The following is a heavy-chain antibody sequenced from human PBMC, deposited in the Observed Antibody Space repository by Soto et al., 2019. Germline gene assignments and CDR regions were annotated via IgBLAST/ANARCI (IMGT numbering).Heavy chain of an antibody. D-gene: IGHD3-22*01. CDR3: ARVAGRGYYDSSGYYYGQFGAFDI. J-gene: IGHJ3*02. V-gene: IGHV3-74*01. Sequence: GGSLRLSCAASGFTFSSYWMHWVRQAPGKGLVWVSRINSDGSSTSYADSVKGRFTISRDNAKNTLYLQMNSLRAEDTAVYYCARVAGRGYYDSSGYYYGQFGAFDIWGQGTMVTVSS. CDR1: GFTFSSYW. CDR2: INSDGSST.